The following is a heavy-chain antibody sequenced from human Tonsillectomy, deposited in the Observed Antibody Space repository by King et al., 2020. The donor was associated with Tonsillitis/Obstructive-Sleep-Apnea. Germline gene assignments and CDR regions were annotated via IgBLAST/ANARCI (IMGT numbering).Heavy chain of an antibody. Sequence: QLVQSGAEVKKPGESLKISCKGSGYSFTSYWIGWGRQMPGKGQEWRGIIYPGDSDTRYSPSFQGQVTISADKSISTAYLQWSSLKASETAMYYCARPFTQGVHITTGDYWGQGTLVTVSS. J-gene: IGHJ4*02. CDR3: ARPFTQGVHITTGDY. CDR2: IYPGDSDT. CDR1: GYSFTSYW. D-gene: IGHD4-11*01. V-gene: IGHV5-51*01.